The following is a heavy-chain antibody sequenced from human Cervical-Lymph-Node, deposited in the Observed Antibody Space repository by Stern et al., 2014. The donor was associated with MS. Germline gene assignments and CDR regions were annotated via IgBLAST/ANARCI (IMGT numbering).Heavy chain of an antibody. J-gene: IGHJ4*02. CDR3: AAGDPNRLPF. Sequence: VQLVESGGGVVQPGRSLRLSCAASGFTFTVFGMHWVRQAPGKGLEWVTAISYDGSNQFYADSVRGRFTISSDNSKNTLYLQMHSLRPEDPALYSCAAGDPNRLPFWGQGTLFTVS. V-gene: IGHV3-30*03. CDR1: GFTFTVFG. D-gene: IGHD1-14*01. CDR2: ISYDGSNQ.